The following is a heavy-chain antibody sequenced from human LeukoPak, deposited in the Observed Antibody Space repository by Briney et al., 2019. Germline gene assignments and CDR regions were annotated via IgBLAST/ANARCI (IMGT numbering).Heavy chain of an antibody. CDR3: ARHEWGITNAFDI. CDR1: GGSFSSSDYY. J-gene: IGHJ3*02. Sequence: SETLSLTCTVSGGSFSSSDYYWGWIRQPPGKGLEWIGSIYYSGTTYYNPSLKSRVTISVDTSKKQFSLKLRSVTAADTAVYYCARHEWGITNAFDIWGQGTMVTISS. D-gene: IGHD1-14*01. V-gene: IGHV4-39*01. CDR2: IYYSGTT.